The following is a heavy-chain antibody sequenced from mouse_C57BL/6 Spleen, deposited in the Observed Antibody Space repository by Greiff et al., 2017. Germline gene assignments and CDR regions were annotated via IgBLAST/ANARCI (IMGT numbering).Heavy chain of an antibody. D-gene: IGHD3-3*01. CDR1: GYTFTSYW. J-gene: IGHJ3*01. CDR2: INPSNGGT. V-gene: IGHV1-53*01. Sequence: QVHVKQPGTELVKPGASVKLSCKASGYTFTSYWMHWVKQRPGQGLEWIGNINPSNGGTNYNEKFKSKATLTVDKSSSTAYMQLSSLTSEDSAVYYCARSRGDDWFAYWGQGTLVTVSA. CDR3: ARSRGDDWFAY.